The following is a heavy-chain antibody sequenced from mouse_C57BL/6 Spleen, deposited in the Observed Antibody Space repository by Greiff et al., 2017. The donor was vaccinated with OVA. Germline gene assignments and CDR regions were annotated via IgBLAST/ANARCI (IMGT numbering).Heavy chain of an antibody. D-gene: IGHD2-4*01. V-gene: IGHV1-69*01. Sequence: VQLQQPGAELVMPGASVKLSCKASGYTFTSYWMHWVKQRPGQGLEWIGEIDPSDSYTNYNQKFKGKSTLTVDKSSSTAYMQLSSLTSEDSAVYYCARGGPMITTETSLFAYWGQGTLVTVSA. CDR3: ARGGPMITTETSLFAY. J-gene: IGHJ3*01. CDR1: GYTFTSYW. CDR2: IDPSDSYT.